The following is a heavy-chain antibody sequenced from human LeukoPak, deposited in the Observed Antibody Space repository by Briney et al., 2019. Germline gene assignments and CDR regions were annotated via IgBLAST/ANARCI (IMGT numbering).Heavy chain of an antibody. CDR2: ISDDGSNT. Sequence: AGGSLRLSCAASGFTFSYYWMHWVRQAPGKGLVWVSRISDDGSNTNYADFVKGRFTISRDNAKNTLYLQMNSLRAEDAAVYYCTTDTFGARDSWGQGTLVTVSS. J-gene: IGHJ4*02. D-gene: IGHD3-10*01. CDR1: GFTFSYYW. CDR3: TTDTFGARDS. V-gene: IGHV3-74*01.